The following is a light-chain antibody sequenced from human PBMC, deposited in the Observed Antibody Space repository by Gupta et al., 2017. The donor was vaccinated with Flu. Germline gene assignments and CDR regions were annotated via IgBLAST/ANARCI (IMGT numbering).Light chain of an antibody. CDR2: SDN. CDR1: AFPSKY. Sequence: GQTATITCTGDAFPSKYAHWYQPKPGQAPVLVIFSDNGRPSLIPERFSGSISGTTATLTISGVQTEDEADYYCHSADSSGNSLIFGGGTKLTVL. J-gene: IGLJ2*01. CDR3: HSADSSGNSLI. V-gene: IGLV3-25*03.